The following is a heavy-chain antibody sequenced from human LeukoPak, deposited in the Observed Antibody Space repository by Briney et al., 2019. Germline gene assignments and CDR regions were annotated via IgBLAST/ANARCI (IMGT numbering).Heavy chain of an antibody. CDR1: GVSISSGDYY. V-gene: IGHV4-30-4*01. CDR3: ARDTRGDYYFDY. D-gene: IGHD4-17*01. CDR2: IYYSGST. Sequence: SQTLSLTCTVSGVSISSGDYYWTWIRQPPGKGLEWIGYIYYSGSTYYNPSLKSRITISVDTSKNQFSLKLSSVTAADTAVYYCARDTRGDYYFDYWGQGTLVTVSS. J-gene: IGHJ4*02.